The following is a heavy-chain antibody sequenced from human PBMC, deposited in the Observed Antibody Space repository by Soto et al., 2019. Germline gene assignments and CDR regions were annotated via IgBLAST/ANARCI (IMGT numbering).Heavy chain of an antibody. CDR2: IHNTGNT. Sequence: PSETLSLTCTVSGDSFSSGGYYWSWVRQPPGMGLELIGYIHNTGNTYYNPSLKSRLAISMDMSRIQFSLKLTSVTAADTTVYYCAMTIIRPRSNNSFDPWGQGTLVTVSS. J-gene: IGHJ5*02. CDR3: AMTIIRPRSNNSFDP. D-gene: IGHD3-10*01. CDR1: GDSFSSGGYY. V-gene: IGHV4-31*03.